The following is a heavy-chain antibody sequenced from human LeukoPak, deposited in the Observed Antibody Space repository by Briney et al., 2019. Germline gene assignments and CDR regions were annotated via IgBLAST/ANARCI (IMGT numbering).Heavy chain of an antibody. CDR3: ARDNSGYDPDVFDY. CDR1: GFTFSSYW. Sequence: GGSLRLSCAASGFTFSSYWMSWVRQAPGKGLEWVANIKQDGSEKYYVDSVKGRFTISRDNAKNSLYLQMNSLRAEDTAVYYCARDNSGYDPDVFDYWGQGTLVTVSS. V-gene: IGHV3-7*01. J-gene: IGHJ4*02. CDR2: IKQDGSEK. D-gene: IGHD5-12*01.